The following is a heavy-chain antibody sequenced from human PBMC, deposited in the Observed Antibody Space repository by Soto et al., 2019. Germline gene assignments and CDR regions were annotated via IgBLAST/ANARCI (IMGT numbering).Heavy chain of an antibody. D-gene: IGHD2-15*01. J-gene: IGHJ6*02. CDR2: IYTSGST. CDR3: ARAGGSGRWRGYYYYGMDV. V-gene: IGHV4-4*07. CDR1: GGSISSYY. Sequence: SETLSLTCTVSGGSISSYYWSWIRQLAGKGLEWIGRIYTSGSTNYNPSLKSRVTMSVDTSKNQFSLKLSSVTAADTAVYYCARAGGSGRWRGYYYYGMDVWGQGTTVTVSS.